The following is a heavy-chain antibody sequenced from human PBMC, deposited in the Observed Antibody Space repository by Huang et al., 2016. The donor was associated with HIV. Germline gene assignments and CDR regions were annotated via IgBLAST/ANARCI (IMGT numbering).Heavy chain of an antibody. CDR2: LRAYNGNT. Sequence: QVQLMQSGAEVKKPGASVKVSCKSSGYIFSNYGISWVRQAPGQGLEWMAWLRAYNGNTHYAQRLQDRVTLTTDTSTGTAYMELRSLTSDDTAIYYCARDVPVAAAPLLDYWGQGTLVTVSS. J-gene: IGHJ4*02. V-gene: IGHV1-18*01. CDR1: GYIFSNYG. CDR3: ARDVPVAAAPLLDY. D-gene: IGHD6-13*01.